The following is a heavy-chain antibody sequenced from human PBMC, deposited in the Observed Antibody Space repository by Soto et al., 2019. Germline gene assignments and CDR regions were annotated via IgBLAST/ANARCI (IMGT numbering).Heavy chain of an antibody. CDR1: GYTFTRFA. J-gene: IGHJ5*02. CDR3: ARDYYYGSRGYTRFDP. V-gene: IGHV1-18*01. CDR2: ISAYNGNT. Sequence: QVQLVQSGAEVKKPGASVKVSCTASGYTFTRFAISWVRQAPGQGLEWMGWISAYNGNTNYAQKLQGRVTMTTDTSPSTAYMELRSLKSDDTAVYCCARDYYYGSRGYTRFDPWGQGNLVTVSS. D-gene: IGHD3-22*01.